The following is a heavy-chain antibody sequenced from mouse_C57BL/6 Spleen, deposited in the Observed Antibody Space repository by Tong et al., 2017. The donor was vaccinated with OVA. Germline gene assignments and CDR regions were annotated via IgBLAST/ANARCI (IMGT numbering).Heavy chain of an antibody. CDR3: ARSNYGGYFDV. CDR1: GFNIKDTY. Sequence: EVQLQQSGAELVKPGASVKLSCTASGFNIKDTYMHWVKQRPEQGLEWIGRIDPANGNTKYDPKFQGKATITADTSSNTAYLQFSSLTSEDTAVYYCARSNYGGYFDVWGAGTTVTVSS. V-gene: IGHV14-3*02. D-gene: IGHD1-1*02. CDR2: IDPANGNT. J-gene: IGHJ1*01.